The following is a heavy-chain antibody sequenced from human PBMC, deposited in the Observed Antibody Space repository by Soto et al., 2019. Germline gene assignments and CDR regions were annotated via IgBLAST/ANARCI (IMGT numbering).Heavy chain of an antibody. Sequence: SETLSLTCTVSGGSVNTYYWSWIRQPPGKGLEWIGYIYYSGNTNYNPSLKSRVTISVDTSKNQFSLKLSSMTAADTAVYFCARGRPWELYDYWGQGTLVTVS. CDR3: ARGRPWELYDY. V-gene: IGHV4-59*02. D-gene: IGHD1-26*01. J-gene: IGHJ4*02. CDR1: GGSVNTYY. CDR2: IYYSGNT.